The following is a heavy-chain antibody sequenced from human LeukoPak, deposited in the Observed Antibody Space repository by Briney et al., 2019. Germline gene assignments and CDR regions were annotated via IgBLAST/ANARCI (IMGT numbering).Heavy chain of an antibody. CDR3: ASLLLGGYSATDPRLDY. CDR2: ISISSSHT. J-gene: IGHJ4*01. D-gene: IGHD1-26*01. Sequence: PGGSLRLSCAASGFTFSNYSMHWVRQAPGTGLEWVSSISISSSHTFYADSVEGRFTISRDNAKNSLFLQMNSLRAEDTAVYYCASLLLGGYSATDPRLDYWGQGTLVTVSS. CDR1: GFTFSNYS. V-gene: IGHV3-21*01.